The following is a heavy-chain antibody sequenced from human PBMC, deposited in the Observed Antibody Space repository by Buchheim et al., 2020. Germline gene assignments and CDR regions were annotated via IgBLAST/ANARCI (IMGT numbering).Heavy chain of an antibody. D-gene: IGHD2-15*01. J-gene: IGHJ4*02. CDR2: IYYSGST. V-gene: IGHV4-30-4*01. CDR3: ARGFRGYCSGTSCYYFDY. CDR1: GGSISSGDYY. Sequence: QVQLQESGPGLVKPSQTLSLTCTVSGGSISSGDYYWSWIRQPPGKGLEWIGYIYYSGSTYYNPSLKSRVNISVDTSKNQLSLKLSSVTAADTAVYYCARGFRGYCSGTSCYYFDYWGQGTL.